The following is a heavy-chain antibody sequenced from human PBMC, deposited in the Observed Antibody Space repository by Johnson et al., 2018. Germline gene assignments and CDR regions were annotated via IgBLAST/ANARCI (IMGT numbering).Heavy chain of an antibody. Sequence: QVQLVQSGGGVVQPGRSLRLSCAASGFVFSGEVMHWVRPSPGTGLEWVATISKDGNTEYSADFVTGRFTISRDNSNNKLYLQMNRLRPEDTAVYYCATGAISGVIYREFFQHWGQGTLVTVSS. CDR1: GFVFSGEV. V-gene: IGHV3-30*03. D-gene: IGHD3-10*01. CDR2: ISKDGNTE. J-gene: IGHJ1*01. CDR3: ATGAISGVIYREFFQH.